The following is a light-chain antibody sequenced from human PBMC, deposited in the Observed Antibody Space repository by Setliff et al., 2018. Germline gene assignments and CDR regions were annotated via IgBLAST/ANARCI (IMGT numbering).Light chain of an antibody. J-gene: IGKJ5*01. V-gene: IGKV4-1*01. CDR3: QQYYNTPIT. Sequence: DIVMTQSPDSLAVSLGERATINCKSSQSLLYSSNNKNYLAWYQQKPGQPPKLLIYWASTRESGVPDRFSGSGSGTDFTLTISSLQAEDVAVYYCQQYYNTPITVGQGTRLEIK. CDR1: QSLLYSSNNKNY. CDR2: WAS.